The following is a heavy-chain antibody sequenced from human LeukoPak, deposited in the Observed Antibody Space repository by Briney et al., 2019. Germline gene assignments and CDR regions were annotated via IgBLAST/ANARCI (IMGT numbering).Heavy chain of an antibody. V-gene: IGHV3-11*04. CDR3: ARAGELRYMDV. D-gene: IGHD3-16*01. Sequence: PGRSLRLSCAASGFTFNDYYMTWIRQAPGKGLEWVSTIKHIGPTTYYADSVKGRFTISRDNAKNSLFLQMSSLRADDTAIYYCARAGELRYMDVWGKGTAVTVSS. CDR1: GFTFNDYY. CDR2: IKHIGPTT. J-gene: IGHJ6*03.